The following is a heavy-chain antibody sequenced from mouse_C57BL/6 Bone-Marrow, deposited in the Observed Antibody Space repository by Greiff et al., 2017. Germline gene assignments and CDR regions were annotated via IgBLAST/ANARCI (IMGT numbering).Heavy chain of an antibody. V-gene: IGHV1-82*01. J-gene: IGHJ1*03. CDR1: GYAFSSSW. Sequence: VKLQESGPELVKPGASVKISCKASGYAFSSSWMNWVKQRPGKGLEWIGRIYPGDGDTNYNGKFKGKATLTADKSSSTAYMQLSSLTSEDSAVYFCAKDACYWYFDVWGTGTTVTVSS. CDR2: IYPGDGDT. CDR3: AKDACYWYFDV.